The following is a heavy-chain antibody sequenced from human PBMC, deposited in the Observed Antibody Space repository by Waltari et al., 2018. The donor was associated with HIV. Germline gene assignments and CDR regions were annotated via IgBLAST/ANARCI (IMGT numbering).Heavy chain of an antibody. Sequence: QVQLVESGGGVVQPGRSLRLSCEASGFTFSSYAMPWVRQAPGKGLEWVAVISYDGSNKYYADSVKGRFTISRDNSKNTLYLQMNSLRAEDTAVYYCARDLYGAHGMDVWGQGTTVTVSS. CDR3: ARDLYGAHGMDV. J-gene: IGHJ6*02. V-gene: IGHV3-30*01. CDR1: GFTFSSYA. CDR2: ISYDGSNK. D-gene: IGHD4-17*01.